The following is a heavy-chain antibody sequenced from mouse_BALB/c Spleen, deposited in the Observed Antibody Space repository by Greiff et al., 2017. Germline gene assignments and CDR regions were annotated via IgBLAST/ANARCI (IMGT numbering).Heavy chain of an antibody. Sequence: LVESGAELVKPGASVKLSCKASGYTFTSYYMYWVKQRPGQGLEWIGEINPSNGGTNFNEKFKSKATLTVDKSSSTAYMQLSSLTSEDSAVYYCTRSGNRYEGCAYWGQGTLVTVSA. J-gene: IGHJ3*01. V-gene: IGHV1S81*02. CDR1: GYTFTSYY. D-gene: IGHD2-14*01. CDR2: INPSNGGT. CDR3: TRSGNRYEGCAY.